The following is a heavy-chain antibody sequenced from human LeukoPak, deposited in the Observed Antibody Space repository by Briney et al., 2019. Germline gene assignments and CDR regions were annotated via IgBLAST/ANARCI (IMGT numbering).Heavy chain of an antibody. CDR2: IYYSGST. V-gene: IGHV4-39*01. D-gene: IGHD5-18*01. Sequence: SETLSLTCTVSGGSISSSSYYWGWIRQPPGKGLEWIGSIYYSGSTYYNPSLKSRVTISVDTSKNQFSLKLSSVTAADTAVYYCARLNGRGLWPFDYWGQGTLVTVSS. CDR1: GGSISSSSYY. J-gene: IGHJ4*02. CDR3: ARLNGRGLWPFDY.